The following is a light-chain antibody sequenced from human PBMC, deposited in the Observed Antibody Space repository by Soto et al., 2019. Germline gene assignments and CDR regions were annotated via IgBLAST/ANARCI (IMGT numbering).Light chain of an antibody. V-gene: IGLV2-11*01. J-gene: IGLJ1*01. CDR1: SSDVGTYNF. CDR2: DVT. Sequence: QSALTQPRSVSGSPGQSVTISGTGTSSDVGTYNFVSWYQQHPGKAPKFMIYDVTKRPSGVPDRFSGSKSGNTASLTISGLQAEDEADYYCCSYVGSYTSYVFGTGTKLTVL. CDR3: CSYVGSYTSYV.